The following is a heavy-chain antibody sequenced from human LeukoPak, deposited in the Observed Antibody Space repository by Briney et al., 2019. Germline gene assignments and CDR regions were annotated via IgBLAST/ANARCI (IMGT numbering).Heavy chain of an antibody. Sequence: GGSLRLSCAASGFTFSSYGMHWVRQAPGKGLEWVAVISYDGSNKYYADSVKGRFTISRDNSKNTLYLQMNSLRAEDTAVYYCARDQERIDCSSTSCFYYYYYGMDVWGQGTTVTVSS. D-gene: IGHD2-2*01. CDR3: ARDQERIDCSSTSCFYYYYYGMDV. J-gene: IGHJ6*02. V-gene: IGHV3-30*03. CDR2: ISYDGSNK. CDR1: GFTFSSYG.